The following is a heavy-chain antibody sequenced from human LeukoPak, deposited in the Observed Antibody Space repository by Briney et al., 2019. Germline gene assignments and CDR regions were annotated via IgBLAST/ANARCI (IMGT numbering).Heavy chain of an antibody. J-gene: IGHJ5*02. V-gene: IGHV3-23*01. CDR2: ISSSDANA. D-gene: IGHD1-26*01. CDR3: AKDMELAS. CDR1: GFALKDAF. Sequence: GVSLRLSCAASGFALKDAFILWVLQPPGKGLEWVSLISSSDANAYYADAVKDRFNISRDNSKNTLYLQMNNLRGEDTAEYYWAKDMELASWGQGTLVTVSS.